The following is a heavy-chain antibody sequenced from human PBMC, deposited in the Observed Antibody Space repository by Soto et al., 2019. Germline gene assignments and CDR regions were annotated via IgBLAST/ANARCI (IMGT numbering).Heavy chain of an antibody. V-gene: IGHV3-30*18. Sequence: GGSLRLSCAASGFTFSSYGMHWVRQAPGKGLEWVAVISYDGSNKYYADSVKGRFTISRDNSKNTLYLQMNSLRAEDTAVYYCAKDRHYDYPIMDVWGQGTTVTVSS. CDR2: ISYDGSNK. CDR1: GFTFSSYG. J-gene: IGHJ6*02. CDR3: AKDRHYDYPIMDV. D-gene: IGHD3-3*01.